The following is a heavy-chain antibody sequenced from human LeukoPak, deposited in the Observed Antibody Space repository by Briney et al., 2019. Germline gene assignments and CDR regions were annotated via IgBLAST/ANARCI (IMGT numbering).Heavy chain of an antibody. D-gene: IGHD2-8*01. CDR1: GGSISSYY. V-gene: IGHV4-59*01. CDR3: ARGLYRGWFDP. J-gene: IGHJ5*02. CDR2: IYYSGST. Sequence: PSETLSLTCAVSGGSISSYYWSWIRQPPGKGLEWIGYIYYSGSTNYNPSLKSRVTISVDTSKNQFSLKLSSVTAADTAVYYCARGLYRGWFDPWGQGTLVTVSS.